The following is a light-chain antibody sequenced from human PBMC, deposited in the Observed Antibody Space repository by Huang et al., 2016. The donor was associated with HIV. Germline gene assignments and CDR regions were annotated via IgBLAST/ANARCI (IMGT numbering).Light chain of an antibody. CDR3: QHYDNLRT. CDR2: DAS. J-gene: IGKJ1*01. Sequence: DIQMTQSPSSLSASVGDRVTITCQASQDIRNYLNWYQQKPGKAPKLLSYDASNLETGVSSRFSGSGSGTDFTFTISSLQPEDIATYYCQHYDNLRTFGQGTKVEIK. V-gene: IGKV1-33*01. CDR1: QDIRNY.